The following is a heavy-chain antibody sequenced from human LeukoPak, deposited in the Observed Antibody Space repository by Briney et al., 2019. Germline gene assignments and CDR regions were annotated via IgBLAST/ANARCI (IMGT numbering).Heavy chain of an antibody. CDR3: ARNWGYDYYYYGMDV. V-gene: IGHV1-69*13. Sequence: SVTVSCTASGYTFTSYGISWVRQAPGQGLEWMGGIIPIFGTSNYAQKFQGRVTITADESTSTAYMELSSLRSEDTAVYYCARNWGYDYYYYGMDVWGQGTTVTVSS. CDR2: IIPIFGTS. CDR1: GYTFTSYG. J-gene: IGHJ6*02. D-gene: IGHD7-27*01.